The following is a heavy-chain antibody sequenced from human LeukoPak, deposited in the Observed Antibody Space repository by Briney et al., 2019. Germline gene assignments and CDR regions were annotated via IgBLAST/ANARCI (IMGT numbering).Heavy chain of an antibody. J-gene: IGHJ3*02. CDR3: ARRGGGPSKRAFAFDI. D-gene: IGHD4-23*01. Sequence: SETLSLTCAVYGGSFSGYYWSWIRQPPGKGLEWIGSIYYSGSTYYNPSLKSRVAISVDTSKNQFSLKLSSVTAADTAVYYCARRGGGPSKRAFAFDIWGQGTMVTVSS. CDR2: IYYSGST. CDR1: GGSFSGYY. V-gene: IGHV4-34*01.